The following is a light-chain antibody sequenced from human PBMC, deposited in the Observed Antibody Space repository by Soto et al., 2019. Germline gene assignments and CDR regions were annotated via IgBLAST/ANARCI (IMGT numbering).Light chain of an antibody. CDR1: QSVSSSY. V-gene: IGKV3D-20*01. Sequence: EIVLTQSPATLSLYPGERATLSCGASQSVSSSYLAWYQQKPGLAPRLLIYDASSRATGIPDRFSGSGSGTDFTLTISRLEPEDFAVYYCQQYGSSPQTFGQGTKVEIK. J-gene: IGKJ1*01. CDR2: DAS. CDR3: QQYGSSPQT.